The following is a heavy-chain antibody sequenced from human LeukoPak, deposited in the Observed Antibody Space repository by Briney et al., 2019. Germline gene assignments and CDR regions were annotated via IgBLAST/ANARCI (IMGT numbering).Heavy chain of an antibody. J-gene: IGHJ6*04. Sequence: GGSLRLSCAASGFTFSSYSMNWVRQAPGKGLGWVSSISGSSSYIYYADSVKGRFTISRDNAKNSLYLQMNSLRAEDTAVYYCAAHEKGYCSSTSCTNYYYYGMDVWGKGTTVTVSS. V-gene: IGHV3-21*01. D-gene: IGHD2-2*01. CDR1: GFTFSSYS. CDR2: ISGSSSYI. CDR3: AAHEKGYCSSTSCTNYYYYGMDV.